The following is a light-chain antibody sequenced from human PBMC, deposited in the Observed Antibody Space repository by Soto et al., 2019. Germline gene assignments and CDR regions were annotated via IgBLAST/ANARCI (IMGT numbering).Light chain of an antibody. CDR2: AAS. Sequence: DIPMTQSPSSLSASVGDRVTITCRASQNINIYLSWFRQKPGKAPNLLIHAASTLQSGVPSRFSGTRSGTEFTLTISSLQPEDSATYYCQQSYSTPLTFGQGTDWR. J-gene: IGKJ5*01. V-gene: IGKV1-39*01. CDR1: QNINIY. CDR3: QQSYSTPLT.